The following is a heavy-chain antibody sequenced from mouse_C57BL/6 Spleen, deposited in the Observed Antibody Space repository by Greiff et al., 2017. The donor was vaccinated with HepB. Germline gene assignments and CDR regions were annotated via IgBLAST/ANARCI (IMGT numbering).Heavy chain of an antibody. CDR2: INPNNGGT. Sequence: VQLQQSGPVLVKPGASVKMSCKASGYTFTDYYMNWVKQSHGKSLEWIGDINPNNGGTSYNQKFKGKATLTVDKSSSTAYMELRSLTSEDSAVYYCETYGSSLGAMDYWGQGTSVTVSS. J-gene: IGHJ4*01. CDR1: GYTFTDYY. D-gene: IGHD1-1*01. CDR3: ETYGSSLGAMDY. V-gene: IGHV1-26*01.